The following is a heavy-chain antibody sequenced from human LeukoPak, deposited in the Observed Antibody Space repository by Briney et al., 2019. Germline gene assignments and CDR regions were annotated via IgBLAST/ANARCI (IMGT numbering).Heavy chain of an antibody. CDR1: GGSISSYY. V-gene: IGHV4-59*01. Sequence: SETLSLTCTVSGGSISSYYWSWIRQPPGKGLEWIGYIYYGGSTNYNPSLKSRVTISVDTSKNQFSLKLSSVTAADTAVYYCARESWGVHSSGWYRAVYFDYWGQGTLVTVSS. CDR3: ARESWGVHSSGWYRAVYFDY. J-gene: IGHJ4*02. D-gene: IGHD6-19*01. CDR2: IYYGGST.